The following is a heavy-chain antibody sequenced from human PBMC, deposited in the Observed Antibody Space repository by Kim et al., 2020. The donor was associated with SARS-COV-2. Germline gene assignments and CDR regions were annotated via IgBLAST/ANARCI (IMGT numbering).Heavy chain of an antibody. V-gene: IGHV3-33*01. Sequence: KYCADSGKGRFTISRDNSKNTLYLQMNSLRAEDTAVYYCAREGEGALIDYWGQGTLVTVSS. CDR2: K. J-gene: IGHJ4*02. D-gene: IGHD3-16*02. CDR3: AREGEGALIDY.